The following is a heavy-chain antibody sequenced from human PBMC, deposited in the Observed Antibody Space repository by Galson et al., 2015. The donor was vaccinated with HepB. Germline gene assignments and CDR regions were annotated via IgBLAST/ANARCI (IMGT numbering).Heavy chain of an antibody. V-gene: IGHV1-46*03. CDR1: GGTFTSYY. J-gene: IGHJ3*02. CDR3: ARVSGRYYYDSSGTPGAFDI. Sequence: SVKVSCKASGGTFTSYYMHWVRQAPGQGLEWMGIINPSGGSTSYAQKFQGRVTMTRDTSTSTVYMELSSLRSEDTAVYYCARVSGRYYYDSSGTPGAFDIWGQGAMVTVSS. D-gene: IGHD3-22*01. CDR2: INPSGGST.